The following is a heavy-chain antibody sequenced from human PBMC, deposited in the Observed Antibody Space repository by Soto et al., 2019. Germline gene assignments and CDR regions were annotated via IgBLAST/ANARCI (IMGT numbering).Heavy chain of an antibody. V-gene: IGHV4-30-4*01. CDR3: ARAHTDSHFFDS. Sequence: QVQLQESGPGLVKPSQTLSLTCAVSGGSITSGDYYWSWIRQPPGKGLEWISYIFHTGSTYYSPSLKSRVATPVDTSPNQFSLYLNSVTAADTAMYYCARAHTDSHFFDSWGQGTQVTVSS. D-gene: IGHD5-18*01. J-gene: IGHJ4*02. CDR2: IFHTGST. CDR1: GGSITSGDYY.